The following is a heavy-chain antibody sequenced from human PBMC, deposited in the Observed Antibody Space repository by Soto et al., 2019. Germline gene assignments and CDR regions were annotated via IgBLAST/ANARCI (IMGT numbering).Heavy chain of an antibody. D-gene: IGHD3-3*02. J-gene: IGHJ5*02. Sequence: SETLSLTCTVSGDSIISSDFYWGWVRQPPGKGLEWIGSIFYLGSSYYNPSLKSRVTMSVDTSKNQFSLRLRSVTAADTALYFCARHSLALRKNNCFDPWGQGIMVTVSS. CDR1: GDSIISSDFY. CDR2: IFYLGSS. CDR3: ARHSLALRKNNCFDP. V-gene: IGHV4-39*01.